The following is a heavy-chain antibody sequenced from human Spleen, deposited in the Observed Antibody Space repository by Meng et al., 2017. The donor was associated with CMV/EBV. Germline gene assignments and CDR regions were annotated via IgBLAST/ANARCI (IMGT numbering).Heavy chain of an antibody. J-gene: IGHJ4*02. CDR3: AKDSANWGGYFDY. CDR2: ISSSGEST. CDR1: GFTFSKYA. D-gene: IGHD7-27*01. Sequence: GGSLRLSCAASGFTFSKYATSWVRQAPGKGLEWVSTISSSGESTYDADSVRGRFTISRDDSKNTLYLQMNSLRPEDTAVYYCAKDSANWGGYFDYWGQGILVTVSS. V-gene: IGHV3-23*01.